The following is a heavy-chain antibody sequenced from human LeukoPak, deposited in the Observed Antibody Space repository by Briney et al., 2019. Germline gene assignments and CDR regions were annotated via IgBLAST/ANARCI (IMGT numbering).Heavy chain of an antibody. CDR2: INPNSGGT. Sequence: ASVKVSCKASGYTFTGYYMHWVRQAPGQGLEWMGWINPNSGGTNYAQKFQGRVTMTRDTSISTAYMELSRLRSDDTAVYYCARVRVLRYFDWLLYPRDAFDIWGQGTVVTVSS. CDR1: GYTFTGYY. J-gene: IGHJ3*02. CDR3: ARVRVLRYFDWLLYPRDAFDI. D-gene: IGHD3-9*01. V-gene: IGHV1-2*02.